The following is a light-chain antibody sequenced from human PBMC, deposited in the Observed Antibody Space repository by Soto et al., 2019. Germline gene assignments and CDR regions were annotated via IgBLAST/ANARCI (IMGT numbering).Light chain of an antibody. V-gene: IGKV3-20*01. CDR3: QQYGSSRWT. CDR1: QSVRSRY. CDR2: GAS. Sequence: EVVLTQSPGTLSLSPGERATLSCRASQSVRSRYLAWYQQKPGQAPRLLISGASTRATGIPDRFSGSGSGTDFTLTISRLEPEDFAVYYCQQYGSSRWTFGQGTMVETK. J-gene: IGKJ1*01.